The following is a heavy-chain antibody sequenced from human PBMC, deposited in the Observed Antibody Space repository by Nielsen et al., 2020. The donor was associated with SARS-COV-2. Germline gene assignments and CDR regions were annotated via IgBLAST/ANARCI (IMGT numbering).Heavy chain of an antibody. V-gene: IGHV1-2*06. D-gene: IGHD3-9*01. J-gene: IGHJ4*02. CDR2: INPNSGGT. CDR3: ATYYDILTGYSPPFDY. Sequence: ASVKVSCKASGYTFTGYYMHWVRQAPGQGLEWMGRINPNSGGTNYAQKFQGRVTMTRDTSISTAYMELSRLRSDDTAVYYCATYYDILTGYSPPFDYWGQGTLVTVSS. CDR1: GYTFTGYY.